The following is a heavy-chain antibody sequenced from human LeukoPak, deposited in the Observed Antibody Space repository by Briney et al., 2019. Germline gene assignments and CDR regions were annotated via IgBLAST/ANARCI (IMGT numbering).Heavy chain of an antibody. CDR3: ARDKQLVRGFYYYYYYMDV. J-gene: IGHJ6*03. CDR2: INHSGST. V-gene: IGHV4-34*01. CDR1: GGSFSGYY. D-gene: IGHD6-6*01. Sequence: KPSETLSLTCAVYGGSFSGYYWSWIRQPPGKGLEWIGEINHSGSTNYNPSLKSRVTISVDTSKNQFSLKLSSVTAADTAVYYCARDKQLVRGFYYYYYYMDVWGKGTTVTVS.